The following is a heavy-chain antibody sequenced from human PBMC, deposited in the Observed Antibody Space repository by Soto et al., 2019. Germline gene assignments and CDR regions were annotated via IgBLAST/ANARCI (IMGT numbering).Heavy chain of an antibody. CDR3: AARHFWSRPWTDRRLDY. J-gene: IGHJ4*02. Sequence: WFRQTPGKGLEWIGQISHSGSTTYNPSLTSRVTISVDKSKNHFSLKLTSVTAADTAVYYCAARHFWSRPWTDRRLDYWGQGTLVTVSS. CDR2: ISHSGST. D-gene: IGHD3-3*02. V-gene: IGHV4-4*02.